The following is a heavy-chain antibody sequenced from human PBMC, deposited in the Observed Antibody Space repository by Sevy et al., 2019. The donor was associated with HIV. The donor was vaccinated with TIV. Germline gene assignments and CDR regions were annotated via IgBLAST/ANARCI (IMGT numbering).Heavy chain of an antibody. Sequence: GGSLRLSCAASGFTFTSFWMNWVRQAPGKGLEWVAKVNNDGSGQQYADSVKGRFIISRDNAKNSLYLQMNSLRTEDTAGYYIAGNCGYWGQGTLVTVSS. V-gene: IGHV3-7*01. CDR2: VNNDGSGQ. J-gene: IGHJ4*02. D-gene: IGHD2-21*01. CDR1: GFTFTSFW. CDR3: AGNCGY.